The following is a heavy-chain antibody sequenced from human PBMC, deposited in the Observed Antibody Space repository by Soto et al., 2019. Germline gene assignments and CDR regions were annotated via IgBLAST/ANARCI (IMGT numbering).Heavy chain of an antibody. Sequence: WLEWLAVISYDGSNKYYADSVKGRFTISRDNSKNTLYLQMNSLRAEDTAVYYCARDRSIAVAGIHYFDYWGQGTLVTVSS. V-gene: IGHV3-30-3*01. CDR3: ARDRSIAVAGIHYFDY. D-gene: IGHD6-19*01. J-gene: IGHJ4*02. CDR2: ISYDGSNK.